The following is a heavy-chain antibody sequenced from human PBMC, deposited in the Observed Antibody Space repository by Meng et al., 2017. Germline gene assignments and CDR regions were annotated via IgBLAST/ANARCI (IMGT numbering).Heavy chain of an antibody. CDR2: INPNSGGT. J-gene: IGHJ4*02. CDR1: GYTFTGYY. Sequence: QGQLGQSGAGVKKPGASVKVSCKASGYTFTGYYMHWVRQAPGQGLEWMGRINPNSGGTNYAQKFQGRVTMTRDTSISTAYMELSRLRSDDTAVYYCARGTKYYYDSSGYYLVWGQGTLVTVSS. CDR3: ARGTKYYYDSSGYYLV. D-gene: IGHD3-22*01. V-gene: IGHV1-2*06.